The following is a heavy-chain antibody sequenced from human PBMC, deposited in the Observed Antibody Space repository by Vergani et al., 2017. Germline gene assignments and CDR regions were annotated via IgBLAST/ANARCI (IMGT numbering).Heavy chain of an antibody. D-gene: IGHD3-10*01. V-gene: IGHV4-38-2*01. CDR1: GYSISSGYY. J-gene: IGHJ4*02. Sequence: QVQLQESGPGLVKPSETLSLTCAVSGYSISSGYYWCWIRQPPGKGLEWIGSIYHSGSTYYNPSLKSRVTISVDTSKNQFSLKLSSVTAADTAVYYCARLFYGSGSYAPIDYWGQGTLVTVSS. CDR3: ARLFYGSGSYAPIDY. CDR2: IYHSGST.